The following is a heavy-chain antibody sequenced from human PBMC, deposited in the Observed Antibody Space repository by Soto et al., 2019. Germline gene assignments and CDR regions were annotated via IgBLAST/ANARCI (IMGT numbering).Heavy chain of an antibody. J-gene: IGHJ4*02. Sequence: GGSLRLSCAVSGFTFRYYWMSWVRQAPGKGPEWVANIKENGNEKYHADSVRGRFTISRDNTGNSLHLQMNSLRADDTAVYYCARDGAGSVEYDYWGQGTLVTVSS. CDR2: IKENGNEK. CDR1: GFTFRYYW. D-gene: IGHD2-8*02. CDR3: ARDGAGSVEYDY. V-gene: IGHV3-7*01.